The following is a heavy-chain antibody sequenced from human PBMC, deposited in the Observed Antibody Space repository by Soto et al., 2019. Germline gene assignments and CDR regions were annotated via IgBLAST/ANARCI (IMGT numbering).Heavy chain of an antibody. CDR3: ARQAVGATTGYFQH. V-gene: IGHV5-51*01. D-gene: IGHD1-26*01. Sequence: GESLKISCKGSGYSFTNYWIGWVRQMPGKGLEWMGIIYPGDSDTRYSPSFQGQVTMSADKSMRTTYLQWSSLKASDTAMYYCARQAVGATTGYFQHWGQGTLVTVSS. CDR1: GYSFTNYW. J-gene: IGHJ1*01. CDR2: IYPGDSDT.